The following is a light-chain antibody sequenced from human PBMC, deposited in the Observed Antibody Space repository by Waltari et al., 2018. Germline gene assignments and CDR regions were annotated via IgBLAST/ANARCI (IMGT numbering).Light chain of an antibody. CDR3: NSRDRIGNHLV. V-gene: IGLV3-19*01. CDR1: SVRSNH. J-gene: IGLJ2*01. Sequence: SSEPTQDPAVSVALGQTVKITCQGASVRSNHASRYQQKPGQAPLLLIFGKNDRPSGTPDRFSGSTSGNTASLTITGAQAENEGDYCFNSRDRIGNHLVFCGGTKLSVL. CDR2: GKN.